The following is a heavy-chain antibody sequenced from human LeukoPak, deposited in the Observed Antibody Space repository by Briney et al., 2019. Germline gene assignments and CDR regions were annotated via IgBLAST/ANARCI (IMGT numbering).Heavy chain of an antibody. CDR1: GYSFPNYW. CDR3: ATSRTGSSYYFDF. V-gene: IGHV5-51*01. Sequence: GESLKISCQASGYSFPNYWIGWVRQMSGKGLEFVGVIFPADSETRYIPSFQGRVVFSVDKSTKTAFLQWNSLKASDTAKYYCATSRTGSSYYFDFRVQGTLVSVSS. D-gene: IGHD2-8*02. J-gene: IGHJ4*02. CDR2: IFPADSET.